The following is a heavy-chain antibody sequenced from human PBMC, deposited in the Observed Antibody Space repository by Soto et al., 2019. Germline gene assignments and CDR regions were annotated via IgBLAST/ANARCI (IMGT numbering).Heavy chain of an antibody. J-gene: IGHJ4*02. V-gene: IGHV1-46*01. D-gene: IGHD3-22*01. Sequence: ASVKVSCKASGYTFTSYYMHWVRQAPGQGLEWMGIINPSGGSTRYSPSFQGHVTISADKSLSTVYLQWDSLQASDTAIYYCARRFYYDTSGYFLDYFDFWGQGSQVTVSS. CDR2: INPSGGST. CDR3: ARRFYYDTSGYFLDYFDF. CDR1: GYTFTSYY.